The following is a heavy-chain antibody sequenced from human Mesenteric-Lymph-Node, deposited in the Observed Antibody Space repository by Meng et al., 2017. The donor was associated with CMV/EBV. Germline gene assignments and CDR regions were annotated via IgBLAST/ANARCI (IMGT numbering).Heavy chain of an antibody. V-gene: IGHV4-59*01. CDR2: VFDTGST. Sequence: SVTLSLTCTLSGGSINMFYWNWLRRPPGKGLEWIGNVFDTGSTNYNPSLKSRVTISLDSSKNQLSLKLKSLSAADTATYFCARGRSCVKGKCYEDHNYFGPWSQGALVTVSS. D-gene: IGHD3-16*01. CDR1: GGSINMFY. J-gene: IGHJ5*02. CDR3: ARGRSCVKGKCYEDHNYFGP.